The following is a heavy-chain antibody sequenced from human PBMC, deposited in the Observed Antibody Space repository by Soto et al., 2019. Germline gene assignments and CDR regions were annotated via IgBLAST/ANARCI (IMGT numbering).Heavy chain of an antibody. J-gene: IGHJ4*02. CDR1: GFTFSSYS. D-gene: IGHD3-22*01. CDR3: EKALIVAALFDY. V-gene: IGHV3-23*01. Sequence: XGSLRLSCAASGFTFSSYSMNWVRQAPGKGLEWVSAVSGSGGSTYYADSVKGRFTISRDNSKNTLYLQMNSLRAEDTAVYYCEKALIVAALFDYWGQGNLVTVYS. CDR2: VSGSGGST.